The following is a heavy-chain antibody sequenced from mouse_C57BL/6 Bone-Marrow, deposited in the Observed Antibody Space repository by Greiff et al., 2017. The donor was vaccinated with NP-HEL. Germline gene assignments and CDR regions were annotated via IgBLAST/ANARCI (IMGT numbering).Heavy chain of an antibody. D-gene: IGHD2-2*01. J-gene: IGHJ2*01. CDR3: AKPLSTMVTTGGYYFDY. CDR2: IWGGGST. Sequence: VKLVESGPGLVAPSQSLSITCTVSGFSLTSYGVDWVRQPPGKGPEWLGVIWGGGSTNYNSALMSRLSISKDNSKSQVFIKMNSLQTDDTAMYYCAKPLSTMVTTGGYYFDYWGQGTTLTVSS. CDR1: GFSLTSYG. V-gene: IGHV2-9*01.